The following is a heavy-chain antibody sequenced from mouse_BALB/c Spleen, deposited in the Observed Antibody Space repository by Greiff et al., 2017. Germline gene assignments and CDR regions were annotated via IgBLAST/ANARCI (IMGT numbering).Heavy chain of an antibody. CDR2: ISSGGSYT. CDR3: TREGVKTGTGAMDY. J-gene: IGHJ4*01. CDR1: GFTFSSYT. V-gene: IGHV5-6-4*01. D-gene: IGHD4-1*01. Sequence: EVHLVESGGGLVKPGGSLKLSCAASGFTFSSYTMSWVRQTPEKRLEWVATISSGGSYTYYPDSVKGRFTISRDNAKNTLYLQMSSLKSEDTAMYYCTREGVKTGTGAMDYWGQGTSVTVSS.